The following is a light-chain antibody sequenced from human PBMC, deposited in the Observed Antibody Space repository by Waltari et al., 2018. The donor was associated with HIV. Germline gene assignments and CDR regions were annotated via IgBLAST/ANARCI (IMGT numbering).Light chain of an antibody. CDR2: DAS. V-gene: IGKV1-33*01. Sequence: DIQMTQSPSSLSASVVDRGTITCQASQDINNYLNWYQQKPGKVPKLLISDASNWETGVPSRSTGSGSGTDFTFTISSLQPEDIAFYYCQQYENLINFGPGTKV. CDR3: QQYENLIN. CDR1: QDINNY. J-gene: IGKJ3*01.